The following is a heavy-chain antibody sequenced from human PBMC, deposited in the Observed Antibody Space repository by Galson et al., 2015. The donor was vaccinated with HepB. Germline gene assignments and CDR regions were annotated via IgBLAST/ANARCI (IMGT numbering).Heavy chain of an antibody. V-gene: IGHV3-23*01. Sequence: SLRLSCAASGFTFSSYAMSWVRQAPGKGLEWVSSISASGDRTYYADSVKGRFTISRDNSKNTLYLQMNSLRAEDTAVYFCAKDPGITMVRLGGYYFDYWGQGTLVTVSS. CDR3: AKDPGITMVRLGGYYFDY. D-gene: IGHD3-10*01. J-gene: IGHJ4*02. CDR2: ISASGDRT. CDR1: GFTFSSYA.